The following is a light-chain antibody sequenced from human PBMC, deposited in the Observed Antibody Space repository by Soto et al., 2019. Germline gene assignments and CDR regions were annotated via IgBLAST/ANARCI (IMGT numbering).Light chain of an antibody. Sequence: EIVLTHSPATLSVSPGERATLSCRASQSVGSNLAWYQQRPGQPPILLIYDASTRATDIPARFSGGGSGTEFTLTISSLQSEDFAVYDCQQYNNWPYTFGQGTKLQIK. J-gene: IGKJ2*01. CDR2: DAS. CDR3: QQYNNWPYT. V-gene: IGKV3-15*01. CDR1: QSVGSN.